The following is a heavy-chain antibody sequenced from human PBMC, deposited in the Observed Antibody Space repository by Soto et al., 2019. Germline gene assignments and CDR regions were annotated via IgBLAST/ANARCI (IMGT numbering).Heavy chain of an antibody. CDR1: GYTFTGYY. J-gene: IGHJ4*02. CDR2: INPNSGGT. CDR3: ARGCPSGASGPYCDY. D-gene: IGHD4-17*01. V-gene: IGHV1-2*04. Sequence: ASVKVSCKASGYTFTGYYMHWVRQAPGQGLEWMGWINPNSGGTNYAQKFQGWVTMTRDTSISTAYMELSRLISDDTAVYYCARGCPSGASGPYCDYCGKRTLITVSS.